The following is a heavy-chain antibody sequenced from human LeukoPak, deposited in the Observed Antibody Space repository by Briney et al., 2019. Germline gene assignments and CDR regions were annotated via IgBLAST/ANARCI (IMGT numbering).Heavy chain of an antibody. CDR2: ISGSGSST. CDR3: AKGYYYGSGANWFDP. Sequence: GGSLRLSCAASGFTFSSYAMSWVRQAPGKGLEWVSAISGSGSSTFSADSVKGRFTISRDNSKNTLYLQMNSLRAEDTAVYYCAKGYYYGSGANWFDPWGQGTLVTVSS. V-gene: IGHV3-23*01. CDR1: GFTFSSYA. D-gene: IGHD3-10*01. J-gene: IGHJ5*02.